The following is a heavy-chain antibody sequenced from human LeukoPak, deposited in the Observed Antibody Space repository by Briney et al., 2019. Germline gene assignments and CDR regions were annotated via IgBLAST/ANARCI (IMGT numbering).Heavy chain of an antibody. J-gene: IGHJ5*02. CDR2: IYYSGNT. V-gene: IGHV4-59*08. D-gene: IGHD3-3*01. CDR3: ASTPREYYDFWSGYS. Sequence: ASETLSLTCTVSGGSISGHYWSWIRQSPGKGLEWLGYIYYSGNTTYNPSLKSRVTISVDTSKNQFSLKLSSVTAADTAVYYCASTPREYYDFWSGYSWGQGTLVTVSS. CDR1: GGSISGHY.